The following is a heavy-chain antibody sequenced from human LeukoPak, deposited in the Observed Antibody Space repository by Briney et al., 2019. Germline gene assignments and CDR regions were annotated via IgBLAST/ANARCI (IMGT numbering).Heavy chain of an antibody. Sequence: SETLSLTCTVSGGSISSGSYYWSWIRQPAGKGLEWIGRIYTSGSTNYNPSLKSRVTISVDTSKNQFSLKLSSVTAADTAVYYCARDDGYNYLDYWGQGTLVTVSS. CDR1: GGSISSGSYY. CDR2: IYTSGST. D-gene: IGHD5-24*01. CDR3: ARDDGYNYLDY. V-gene: IGHV4-61*02. J-gene: IGHJ4*02.